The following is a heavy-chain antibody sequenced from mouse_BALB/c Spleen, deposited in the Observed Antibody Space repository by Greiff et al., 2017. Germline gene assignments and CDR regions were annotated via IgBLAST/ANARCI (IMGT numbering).Heavy chain of an antibody. V-gene: IGHV5-6-5*01. D-gene: IGHD2-1*01. J-gene: IGHJ1*01. Sequence: DVKLVESGGGLVKPGGSLKLSCAASGFTFSSYAMSWVRQTPEKRLEWVASISSGGSTYYPDSVKGRFTISRDNARNILYLQMSSLRSEDTAMYYCASIYYGKSYWYFEVWGAGTTVTVSS. CDR2: ISSGGST. CDR3: ASIYYGKSYWYFEV. CDR1: GFTFSSYA.